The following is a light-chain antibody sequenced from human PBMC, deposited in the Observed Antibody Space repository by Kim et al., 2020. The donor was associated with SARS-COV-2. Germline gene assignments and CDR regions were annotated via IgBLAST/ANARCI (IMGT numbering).Light chain of an antibody. CDR2: DVS. V-gene: IGLV2-8*01. CDR1: SSDVGAYNF. CDR3: SSDAGSNSYV. Sequence: QSALTKPPSASGSPGQSVTISCTGTSSDVGAYNFVSWYQQHPGKAPKLMIFDVSKRPSGVPDRFSGSKSGNTASLTVSGLQAEDEADYDCSSDAGSNSYVFATGTKVTVL. J-gene: IGLJ1*01.